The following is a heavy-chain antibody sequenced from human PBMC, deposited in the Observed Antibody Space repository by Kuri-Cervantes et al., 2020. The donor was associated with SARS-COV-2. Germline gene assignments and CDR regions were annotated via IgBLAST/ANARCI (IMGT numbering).Heavy chain of an antibody. Sequence: SETLSLTCAVYGGSFSGYYWSWIRQPPRKGLEWIGEINHSGSTNYNPSLKSRVTISVDTSKNQFSLKLSSVTAADTAVYYCARISAVPAAKRTYYFDYWGQGTLVTVSS. D-gene: IGHD2-2*01. V-gene: IGHV4-34*01. J-gene: IGHJ4*02. CDR1: GGSFSGYY. CDR2: INHSGST. CDR3: ARISAVPAAKRTYYFDY.